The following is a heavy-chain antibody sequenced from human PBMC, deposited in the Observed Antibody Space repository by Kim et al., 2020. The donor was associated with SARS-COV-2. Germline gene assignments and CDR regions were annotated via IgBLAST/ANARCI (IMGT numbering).Heavy chain of an antibody. D-gene: IGHD6-19*01. J-gene: IGHJ6*02. V-gene: IGHV7-4-1*02. CDR3: AEAYSSGWYGYYYYYGMDV. CDR2: INTNTGNP. CDR1: GYTFTSYA. Sequence: ASVKVSCKASGYTFTSYAMNWVRQAPGQGLEWMGWINTNTGNPTYAQGFTGRFVFSLDTSVSTAYLQISSLKAEDTAVYYCAEAYSSGWYGYYYYYGMDVWGQGTTVTVSS.